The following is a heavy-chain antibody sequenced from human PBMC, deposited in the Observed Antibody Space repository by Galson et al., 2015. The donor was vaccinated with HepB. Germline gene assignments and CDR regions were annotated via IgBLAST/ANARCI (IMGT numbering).Heavy chain of an antibody. Sequence: SLRLSCAASGFTFSSDSMHWVRQAPGKGLEWVSCISRSSSYIYYADSVKGRFTISSVNAKNSLYLQMSSLRAEDTAVYYCARDLSGDSAYWGQGTLVTVSS. D-gene: IGHD3-22*01. CDR3: ARDLSGDSAY. CDR2: ISRSSSYI. V-gene: IGHV3-21*01. CDR1: GFTFSSDS. J-gene: IGHJ4*02.